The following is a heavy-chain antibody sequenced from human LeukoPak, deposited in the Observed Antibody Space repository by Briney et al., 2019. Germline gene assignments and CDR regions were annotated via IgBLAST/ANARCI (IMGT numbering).Heavy chain of an antibody. CDR2: ISPGDYTA. CDR1: GITFSSSS. V-gene: IGHV3-23*01. J-gene: IGHJ4*02. D-gene: IGHD4-17*01. Sequence: GGSLRLSCLASGITFSSSSMSWVRQAPGKGLEWVSAISPGDYTAYYADSVKGRFTVSRDNSKNTLYLEINSLRTEDTAMYYCAEDRGYGDYGGSDYWGQGTLVTVSS. CDR3: AEDRGYGDYGGSDY.